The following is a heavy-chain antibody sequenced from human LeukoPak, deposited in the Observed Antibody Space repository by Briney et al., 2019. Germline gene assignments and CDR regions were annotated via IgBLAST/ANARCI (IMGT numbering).Heavy chain of an antibody. CDR1: GYTSTSYD. J-gene: IGHJ4*02. CDR3: ARGGRRYMWELPDY. Sequence: ASVKVSCKASGYTSTSYDINWVRQATGQGLEWMGWMNPNSGNTGYAQKFQGRVTMTRNTSISTAYMELSSLRSEDTAVYYCARGGRRYMWELPDYWGQGTLVTVSS. CDR2: MNPNSGNT. D-gene: IGHD1-26*01. V-gene: IGHV1-8*01.